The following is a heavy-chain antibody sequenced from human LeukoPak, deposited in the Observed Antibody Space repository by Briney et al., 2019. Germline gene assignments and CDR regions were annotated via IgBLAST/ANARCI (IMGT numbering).Heavy chain of an antibody. CDR3: ARDGQGGETDAFDI. CDR1: GFTFRGYT. CDR2: VTYDGSKK. Sequence: GGSLRLSCAASGFTFRGYTMHWVRRAPGTGLEWVGLVTYDGSKKYYAESVKGRFTISRDNSENTLWLQMNSLGVEDTAVYYCARDGQGGETDAFDIWGQGTMVPVSS. D-gene: IGHD3-16*01. V-gene: IGHV3-30-3*01. J-gene: IGHJ3*02.